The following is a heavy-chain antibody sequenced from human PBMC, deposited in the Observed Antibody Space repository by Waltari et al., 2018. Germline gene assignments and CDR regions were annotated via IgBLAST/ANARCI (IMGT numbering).Heavy chain of an antibody. Sequence: QVQLVQSGAELMKPGASVKVSCKSSGYTFTGYYMHWGRPPPGQALELKGRINPNSGGTNYAQKFQGRVTMTRDTSISTAYMELSRLRSDDTAVYYCAQGGAEVASIDYWGQGTLVTVSS. V-gene: IGHV1-2*06. J-gene: IGHJ4*02. CDR1: GYTFTGYY. CDR2: INPNSGGT. D-gene: IGHD5-12*01. CDR3: AQGGAEVASIDY.